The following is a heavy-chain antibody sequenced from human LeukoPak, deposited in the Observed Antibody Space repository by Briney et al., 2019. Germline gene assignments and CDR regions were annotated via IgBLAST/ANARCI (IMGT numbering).Heavy chain of an antibody. CDR1: GFTLSDYP. Sequence: GGSLRLSCSASGFTLSDYPMSWVRQAPGKGLEWISFIRSTVYGGTTEYAASVKGRFTISRDDSKSIVYLQMNSLKTEDTAIYYCTRMLPTFNSWGQGTLVTVSS. J-gene: IGHJ4*02. D-gene: IGHD2-15*01. CDR2: IRSTVYGGTT. CDR3: TRMLPTFNS. V-gene: IGHV3-49*04.